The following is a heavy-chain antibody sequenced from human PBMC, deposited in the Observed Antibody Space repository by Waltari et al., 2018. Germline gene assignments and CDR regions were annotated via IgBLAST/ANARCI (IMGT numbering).Heavy chain of an antibody. CDR2: VYHREST. CDR3: AGLRGFNYAFEP. CDR1: GYSISSDFY. V-gene: IGHV4-38-2*02. D-gene: IGHD5-18*01. Sequence: QVQLQESGPGLVKPSGTLSLTCSVSGYSISSDFYWGWIRQPPGKGLEWIATVYHRESTYYNPSLMSRLTLSVDTSNNQFSLNLRSVTAADTAVYYSAGLRGFNYAFEPWGRGALVTVSS. J-gene: IGHJ5*02.